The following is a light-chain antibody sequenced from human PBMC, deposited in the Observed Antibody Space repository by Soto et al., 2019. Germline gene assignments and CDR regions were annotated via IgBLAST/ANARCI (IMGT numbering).Light chain of an antibody. Sequence: QSVLTQPPSASESPGQSITISCTGTSSDVGAYNFVSWHQQHPGKAPKLMIYNVYDRPSGISYRFSGSKSGNTASLTISGLQGEDEADYYCSAYTVSRTYVFGTGTKVTVL. CDR3: SAYTVSRTYV. CDR2: NVY. J-gene: IGLJ1*01. V-gene: IGLV2-14*03. CDR1: SSDVGAYNF.